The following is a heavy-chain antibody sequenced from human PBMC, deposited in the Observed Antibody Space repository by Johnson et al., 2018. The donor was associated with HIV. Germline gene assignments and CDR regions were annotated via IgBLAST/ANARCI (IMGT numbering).Heavy chain of an antibody. Sequence: VQLVESWGGVVRPGGSLRLSCAASGITFDDYGMSWVRQAPGKGLEWVSGINWNGGSTGYADSVKGRVTISIDNAKNSLYLKMNSLRAEDTALYYCARDNIYGSAWGDAFDVWGQGTMVTVSS. CDR2: INWNGGST. D-gene: IGHD6-19*01. J-gene: IGHJ3*01. CDR1: GITFDDYG. CDR3: ARDNIYGSAWGDAFDV. V-gene: IGHV3-20*04.